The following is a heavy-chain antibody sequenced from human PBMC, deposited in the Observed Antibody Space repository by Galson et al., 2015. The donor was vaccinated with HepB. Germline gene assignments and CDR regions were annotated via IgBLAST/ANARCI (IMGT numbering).Heavy chain of an antibody. V-gene: IGHV3-66*02. CDR2: FYSGGST. CDR3: ATERSTSGSYYFDN. Sequence: SLRLSCAASGFTVRTNSMSWVRQAPGKGLEWVSVFYSGGSTYYADSVKGRFTISRVDSKNTLYLHMNSPRPEDTAVYYCATERSTSGSYYFDNWGQGTLVTVSS. CDR1: GFTVRTNS. D-gene: IGHD1-26*01. J-gene: IGHJ4*02.